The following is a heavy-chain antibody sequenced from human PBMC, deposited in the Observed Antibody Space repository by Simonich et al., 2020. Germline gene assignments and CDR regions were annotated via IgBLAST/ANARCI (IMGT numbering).Heavy chain of an antibody. CDR2: INQSGST. D-gene: IGHD1-1*01. Sequence: QVQLQQWGAGLLKPSETLSLTCAVYGGSFSGYYWRWIRQPPGKGLEWIGEINQSGSTNYNSPLKSRITISVDTSKNQFALKLSSVTAADTAVYYCARGKGWKNAFDIWGQGTMVTVSS. CDR3: ARGKGWKNAFDI. CDR1: GGSFSGYY. V-gene: IGHV4-34*01. J-gene: IGHJ3*02.